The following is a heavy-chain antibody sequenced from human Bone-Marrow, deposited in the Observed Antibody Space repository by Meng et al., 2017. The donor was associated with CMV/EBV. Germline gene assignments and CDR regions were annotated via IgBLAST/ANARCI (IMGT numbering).Heavy chain of an antibody. J-gene: IGHJ5*02. Sequence: GESLKISCAASGFTFDDYGMSWVRQAPGKGLEWVSGINWNGGRTGYADSVKGRFTISRDNAKNSLYLQMNSLRAEDTALYHCARIGYCSSTGCYTGWFDPWGQGTLVTFSS. CDR1: GFTFDDYG. V-gene: IGHV3-20*01. CDR3: ARIGYCSSTGCYTGWFDP. CDR2: INWNGGRT. D-gene: IGHD2-2*02.